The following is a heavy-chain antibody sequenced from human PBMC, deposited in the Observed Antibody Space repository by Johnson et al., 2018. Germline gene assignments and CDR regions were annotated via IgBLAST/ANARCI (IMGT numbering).Heavy chain of an antibody. CDR1: GFTFSSYG. CDR2: IWYDGSNK. J-gene: IGHJ6*02. Sequence: QVQLVQSGGGVVQPGRSLRLSCAASGFTFSSYGMHWVRQAPGKGLEWVAVIWYDGSNKYYADSVKGRFTISRDNSKNKLYLQMNSLRAEDTAVYYCARDSSWLLLHMDVWGQGTTVTVSS. CDR3: ARDSSWLLLHMDV. D-gene: IGHD3-22*01. V-gene: IGHV3-33*01.